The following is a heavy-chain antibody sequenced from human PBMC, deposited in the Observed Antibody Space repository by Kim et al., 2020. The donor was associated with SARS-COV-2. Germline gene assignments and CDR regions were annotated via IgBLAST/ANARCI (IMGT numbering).Heavy chain of an antibody. V-gene: IGHV3-74*01. D-gene: IGHD6-13*01. Sequence: GGSLRLFCEASGFTFSSYWMNWVRQGPGKGLVWVSRIKSDGSDTHYADSVKGRFTISRHNAKNTLHLQLNSLGVEDTAIYYCARGSFQQWFDLWGQGTLVPLSS. CDR3: ARGSFQQWFDL. CDR1: GFTFSSYW. J-gene: IGHJ5*02. CDR2: IKSDGSDT.